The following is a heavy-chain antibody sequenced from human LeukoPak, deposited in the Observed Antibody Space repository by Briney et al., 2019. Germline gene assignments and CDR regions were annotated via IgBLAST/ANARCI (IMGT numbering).Heavy chain of an antibody. CDR1: GYIFTTYA. V-gene: IGHV1-3*01. D-gene: IGHD4-17*01. J-gene: IGHJ4*02. CDR2: INAGDGNT. CDR3: ARTTVTAYSDY. Sequence: GASVKVSCKASGYIFTTYAIHWVRQAPGQRLEWMGWINAGDGNTKYSQKFQGRVTITRITSASTVYMEVKSLRSEDTAVYYCARTTVTAYSDYWGQGTLVTVSS.